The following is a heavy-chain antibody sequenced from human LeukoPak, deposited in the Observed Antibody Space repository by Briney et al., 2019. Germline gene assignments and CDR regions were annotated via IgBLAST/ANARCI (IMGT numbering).Heavy chain of an antibody. V-gene: IGHV3-73*01. CDR1: GFTLSGYH. Sequence: GGSLRLSCAASGFTLSGYHIHWVRQASGKGLEWVGRITTKAHNYPIASAASLKGRSTISRDDSRNTAYLQMNGMRAEDTDLFYCTTYISGHYGGGGTGLSVSS. CDR2: ITTKAHNYPI. J-gene: IGHJ4*02. CDR3: TTYISGHY. D-gene: IGHD1-1*01.